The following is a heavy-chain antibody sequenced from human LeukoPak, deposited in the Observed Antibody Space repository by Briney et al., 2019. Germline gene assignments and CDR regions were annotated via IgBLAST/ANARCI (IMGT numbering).Heavy chain of an antibody. Sequence: SETLSLTCNVSGGSISTYYWNWIRQPAGKGLEWIGRIYSSGSTNQNPSLRSRVTMSVDTSKNQFSLILTSVTAADTAVYYCARDLRVGAAPDSFDSWGQGTLVTVSS. CDR1: GGSISTYY. D-gene: IGHD1-14*01. CDR2: IYSSGST. V-gene: IGHV4-4*07. CDR3: ARDLRVGAAPDSFDS. J-gene: IGHJ4*02.